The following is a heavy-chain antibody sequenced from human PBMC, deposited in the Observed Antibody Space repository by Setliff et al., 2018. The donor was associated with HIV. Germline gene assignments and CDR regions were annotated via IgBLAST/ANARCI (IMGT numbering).Heavy chain of an antibody. J-gene: IGHJ6*02. CDR3: AREKGNMDSSRVLYYYFGMDV. CDR2: INPSGGST. V-gene: IGHV1-46*01. Sequence: ASVKVSCKASGYTFTSYHMYWVRQAPGQGLEWMGSINPSGGSTSYAQKFQGRVTMTRDTSTSTVYMELSSLRSEETAVYYCAREKGNMDSSRVLYYYFGMDVWGQGTTVTVSS. D-gene: IGHD5-18*01. CDR1: GYTFTSYH.